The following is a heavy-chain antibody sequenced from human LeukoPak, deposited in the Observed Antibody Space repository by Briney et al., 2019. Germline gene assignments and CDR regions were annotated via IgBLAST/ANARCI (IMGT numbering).Heavy chain of an antibody. CDR1: GGSISSGSYY. D-gene: IGHD3-22*01. V-gene: IGHV4-61*02. J-gene: IGHJ3*02. CDR2: IYTSGST. Sequence: KSSETLSLTCTVSGGSISSGSYYWSWTRQPAGKGLEWIGRIYTSGSTNYNPSLKSRVTMSVDTSKNQFSLKLSSVTAADTAVYYCARRIVVLDAFDIWGQGTMVTVSS. CDR3: ARRIVVLDAFDI.